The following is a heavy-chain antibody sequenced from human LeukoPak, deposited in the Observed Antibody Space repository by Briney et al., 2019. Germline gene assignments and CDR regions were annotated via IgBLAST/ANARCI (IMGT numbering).Heavy chain of an antibody. D-gene: IGHD6-19*01. V-gene: IGHV4-59*08. Sequence: SETLSLTCTVSGGSISGYYWSWIRQPPGRGPEWIGYIYYSGSTNYNPSLKSRVTISVDTSKNRFSLKMNSVTAADTAVYYCARLASSGWSHCDYWGQGTLATVSS. CDR3: ARLASSGWSHCDY. CDR1: GGSISGYY. J-gene: IGHJ4*02. CDR2: IYYSGST.